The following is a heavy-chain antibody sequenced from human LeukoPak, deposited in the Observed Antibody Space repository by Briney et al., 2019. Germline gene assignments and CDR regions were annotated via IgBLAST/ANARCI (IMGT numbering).Heavy chain of an antibody. D-gene: IGHD3-10*01. CDR1: GFTFSSYA. Sequence: GGSLRLSCAASGFTFSSYAMSWVRQAPGKGLEWVSAISGSGGSTYYADSVKGRFTISRDNSKNTLYLQMNSLRAEDTAVYYCAKTITMVRGVTGFDYWGQGTLVTVSS. J-gene: IGHJ4*02. V-gene: IGHV3-23*01. CDR3: AKTITMVRGVTGFDY. CDR2: ISGSGGST.